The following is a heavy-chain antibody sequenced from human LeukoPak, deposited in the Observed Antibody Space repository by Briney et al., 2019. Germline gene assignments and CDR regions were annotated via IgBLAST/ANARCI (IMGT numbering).Heavy chain of an antibody. CDR1: GFSFSTYA. J-gene: IGHJ4*02. D-gene: IGHD4/OR15-4a*01. V-gene: IGHV3-30*02. Sequence: PGGSLRLSCAASGFSFSTYAMHWVRQAPGKGLEWVALIWHDASHTFYTDSVKSRFTISRDNSKNTLYLQMNSLRAEDTAVYYCAKDYGLWGFFDYWGQGTLVTVSS. CDR3: AKDYGLWGFFDY. CDR2: IWHDASHT.